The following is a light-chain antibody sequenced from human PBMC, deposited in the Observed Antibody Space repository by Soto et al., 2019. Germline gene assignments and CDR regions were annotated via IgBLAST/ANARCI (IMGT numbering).Light chain of an antibody. J-gene: IGKJ1*01. Sequence: DIPMTQSPSSLSASVGDRVTITCRASQDISSYLAWYQQKPGKVPKLLIYAASTLQLGVPSRFSGSGSGTDFTLTILSLQPEDVATYFCQKYNSAPRTFGQGTKVEIK. CDR1: QDISSY. CDR3: QKYNSAPRT. V-gene: IGKV1-27*01. CDR2: AAS.